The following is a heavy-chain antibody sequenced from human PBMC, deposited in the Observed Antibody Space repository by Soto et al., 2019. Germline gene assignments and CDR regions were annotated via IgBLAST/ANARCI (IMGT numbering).Heavy chain of an antibody. Sequence: ASVKVSCKVSGYTLTELSMHWVRQAPGKGLEWMGGFDPEDGETIYAQKFQGRVTMTEDTSTDTAYMELSSLRSEDTAVYYCATFKFYYYYMDVWGKGTTVTVSS. V-gene: IGHV1-24*01. CDR2: FDPEDGET. J-gene: IGHJ6*03. CDR1: GYTLTELS. CDR3: ATFKFYYYYMDV.